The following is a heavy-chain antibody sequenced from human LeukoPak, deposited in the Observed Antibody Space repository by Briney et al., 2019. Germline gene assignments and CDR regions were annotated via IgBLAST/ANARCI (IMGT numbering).Heavy chain of an antibody. CDR2: IKSDGVTT. Sequence: QAGGSLRLSCAASGFTLSSYWMHWVRHAPGKGLVWVSRIKSDGVTTIYADSVKGRFTISRDNAKNTLYLQMNSLRAEDTAVYYCARVSAGVAAAMEYSWFDPWGQGTLVTVSS. CDR1: GFTLSSYW. D-gene: IGHD2-15*01. J-gene: IGHJ5*02. CDR3: ARVSAGVAAAMEYSWFDP. V-gene: IGHV3-74*01.